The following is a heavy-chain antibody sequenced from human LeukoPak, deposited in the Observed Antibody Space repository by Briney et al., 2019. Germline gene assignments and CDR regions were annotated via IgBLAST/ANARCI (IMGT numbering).Heavy chain of an antibody. CDR2: ISSSSSYI. CDR1: GFTFSSYS. CDR3: ARDCSSTSCYGN. V-gene: IGHV3-21*01. D-gene: IGHD2-2*01. Sequence: GGSLRLSCAASGFTFSSYSMNWVRQAPGKGREWVSSISSSSSYIYYADSVKGRFTISRDNAKNSLYLQMNSLRAEDTAVYYCARDCSSTSCYGNWGQGTLVTVSS. J-gene: IGHJ4*02.